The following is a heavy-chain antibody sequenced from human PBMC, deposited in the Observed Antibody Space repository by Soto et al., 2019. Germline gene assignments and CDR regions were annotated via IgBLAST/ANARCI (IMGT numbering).Heavy chain of an antibody. J-gene: IGHJ4*02. CDR3: ARAGRLKWLRDPYYFDY. V-gene: IGHV3-21*01. D-gene: IGHD5-12*01. Sequence: PGGSLRLSCAASGFTFSSYSMDWVRQAPGKGLEWVSSISSSSSYIYYADSVKGRFTISRDNAKNSLYLQMNSLRAEDTAVYYCARAGRLKWLRDPYYFDYWGQGTLVTVSS. CDR2: ISSSSSYI. CDR1: GFTFSSYS.